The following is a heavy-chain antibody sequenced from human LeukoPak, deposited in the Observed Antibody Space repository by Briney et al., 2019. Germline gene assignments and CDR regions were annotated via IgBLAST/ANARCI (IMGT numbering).Heavy chain of an antibody. CDR1: GGTFSSYA. V-gene: IGHV1-69*13. J-gene: IGHJ6*01. CDR2: IIPIFGTA. CDR3: ARGYFPLRYFDWGLREWPGMDV. Sequence: GTSVKVSCKASGGTFSSYAISWVRQAPGQGLEWMGGIIPIFGTANYAQKFQGRVTITADESTSTAYMELSSLRSEDTAVYYCARGYFPLRYFDWGLREWPGMDVWGQGTTVTVSS. D-gene: IGHD3-9*01.